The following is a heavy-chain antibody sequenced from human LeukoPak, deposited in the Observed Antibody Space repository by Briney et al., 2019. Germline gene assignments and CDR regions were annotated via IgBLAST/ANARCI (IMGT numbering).Heavy chain of an antibody. Sequence: GGSLRLSCAASGFTFSSYDMHWVRQATGKGLEWVSAIGTAGDTYYPGSVKGRFTISRDNSKNTLYLQMNSLRAEDTAVYYCARVSRGPHPYYYDSSGYMDYWGQGTLVTVSS. V-gene: IGHV3-13*01. CDR2: IGTAGDT. CDR1: GFTFSSYD. CDR3: ARVSRGPHPYYYDSSGYMDY. J-gene: IGHJ4*02. D-gene: IGHD3-22*01.